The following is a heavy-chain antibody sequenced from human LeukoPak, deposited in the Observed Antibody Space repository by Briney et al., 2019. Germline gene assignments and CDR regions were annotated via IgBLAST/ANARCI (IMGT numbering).Heavy chain of an antibody. Sequence: GASVKVSCKASGYTFSSYGITWVRQAPGQGLEWMGWITNYAQKFQGRVTMTTDTPTSTAYMELRSLRSDDTAVYYCARTAAGTNYFDYWGQGTLVTVSS. D-gene: IGHD6-13*01. V-gene: IGHV1-18*01. CDR3: ARTAAGTNYFDY. CDR1: GYTFSSYG. CDR2: IT. J-gene: IGHJ4*02.